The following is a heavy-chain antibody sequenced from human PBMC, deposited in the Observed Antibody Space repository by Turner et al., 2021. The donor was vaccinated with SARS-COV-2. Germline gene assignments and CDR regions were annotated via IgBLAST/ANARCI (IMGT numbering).Heavy chain of an antibody. CDR1: ADTFNGFC. V-gene: IGHV1-2*02. D-gene: IGHD6-19*01. CDR2: IHPNDGGA. J-gene: IGHJ4*02. Sequence: HVQVVQAWAEVKKPGASVKIPCKASADTFNGFCSHWVRQAPGHGREWMGSIHPNDGGANYAQKFQGRVSLTRDTSISTVYMELSGLRYDDSAVYFCDTLSVAVDGTNFVSYWGQGSLVTVSS. CDR3: DTLSVAVDGTNFVSY.